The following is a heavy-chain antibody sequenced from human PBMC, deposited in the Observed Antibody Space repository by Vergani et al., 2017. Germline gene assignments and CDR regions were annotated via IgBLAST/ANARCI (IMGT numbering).Heavy chain of an antibody. V-gene: IGHV4-34*01. CDR2: INHSGST. CDR3: TRHSAVVAANNWFDP. J-gene: IGHJ5*02. CDR1: GGSFSGYY. Sequence: QVQLQQWGAGLLKPSETLSLTCAVYGGSFSGYYWSWIRQPPGKGLEWIGEINHSGSTNYNPSLKSRVTISVDTSKNQFSLKLSSVTAADTAVYYCTRHSAVVAANNWFDPWGQGTLVTVSS. D-gene: IGHD2-15*01.